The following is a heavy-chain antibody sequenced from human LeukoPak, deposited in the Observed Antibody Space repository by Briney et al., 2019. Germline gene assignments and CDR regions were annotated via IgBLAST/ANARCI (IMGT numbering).Heavy chain of an antibody. J-gene: IGHJ6*03. CDR2: IYHSGST. CDR1: GGSISSSNW. V-gene: IGHV4-4*02. D-gene: IGHD3-10*01. Sequence: PSGTLSLTCAVSGGSISSSNWWSWVRPPPGKGLEWIGEIYHSGSTNYNPSLKSRVTISVDKSKNQFSLKLSSVTAADTAVYYCATYKGKVRGVTIYYYYYMDVWGKGTTVTISS. CDR3: ATYKGKVRGVTIYYYYYMDV.